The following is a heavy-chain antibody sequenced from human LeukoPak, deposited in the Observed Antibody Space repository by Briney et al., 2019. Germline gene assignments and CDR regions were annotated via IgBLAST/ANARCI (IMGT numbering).Heavy chain of an antibody. CDR2: IIPIFGTA. D-gene: IGHD2-2*01. CDR1: GGTFSSYA. CDR3: ARAYCSSTSCYSTPLDY. V-gene: IGHV1-69*05. Sequence: SVKVSCTASGGTFSSYAISWVRQAPGQGLEWMGGIIPIFGTANYARKFQGRVTITTDESTSTAYMELSRLRSEDTAVYYCARAYCSSTSCYSTPLDYWGQGTLVTVSS. J-gene: IGHJ4*02.